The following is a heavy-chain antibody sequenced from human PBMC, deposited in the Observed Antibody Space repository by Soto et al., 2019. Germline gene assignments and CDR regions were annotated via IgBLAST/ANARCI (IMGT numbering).Heavy chain of an antibody. CDR2: ISSSGSTI. V-gene: IGHV3-11*01. D-gene: IGHD3-22*01. J-gene: IGHJ4*02. CDR1: GFTFSDYY. CDR3: ARSYYYDSSGYYY. Sequence: PGGSLRLSCAASGFTFSDYYMSWIRQAPGKGPEWVSYISSSGSTIYYADSVKGRFTISRDNAKNSLYLQMNSLRAEDTAVYYCARSYYYDSSGYYYWGQGTLVTVSS.